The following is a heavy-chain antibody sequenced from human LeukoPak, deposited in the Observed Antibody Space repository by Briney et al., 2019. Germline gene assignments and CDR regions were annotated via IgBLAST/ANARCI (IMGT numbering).Heavy chain of an antibody. V-gene: IGHV4-59*08. CDR2: IFYSGST. J-gene: IGHJ4*02. D-gene: IGHD2-15*01. CDR3: ARSTDCSGGSCYSGGSGFDY. CDR1: GGSISSYY. Sequence: SETLSLTCTVSGGSISSYYWSWIRQSPGKGLEWIGYIFYSGSTNYNPSFKSRVTISVDTPKNQISLRLSSVTAADTAVYYCARSTDCSGGSCYSGGSGFDYWGQGTLVTVSS.